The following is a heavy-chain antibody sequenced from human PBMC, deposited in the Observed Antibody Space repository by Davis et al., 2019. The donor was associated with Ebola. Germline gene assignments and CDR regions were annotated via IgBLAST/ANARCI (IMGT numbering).Heavy chain of an antibody. V-gene: IGHV3-74*01. CDR3: ARMSLIVVFTTYFDY. D-gene: IGHD3-22*01. Sequence: GESLKISCAASGFTFSNFWMHWVRQSPGKGLVWVSRIKTDGSMTGYGDSVQGRFTISRDNAKNTLYLQMNDLRAEDTAVYYCARMSLIVVFTTYFDYWGQGTLVTVSS. CDR1: GFTFSNFW. CDR2: IKTDGSMT. J-gene: IGHJ4*02.